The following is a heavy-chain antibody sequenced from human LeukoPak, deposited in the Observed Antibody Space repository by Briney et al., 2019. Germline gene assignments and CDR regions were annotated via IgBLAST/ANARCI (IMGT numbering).Heavy chain of an antibody. J-gene: IGHJ3*02. D-gene: IGHD3-22*01. CDR2: ISSSGST. V-gene: IGHV4-61*02. Sequence: SQTLSLTCTVSGDSFSSGDYYWSWIRQPAGKGLEWIGRISSSGSTNYNPSLKSRVTISVDTSKNQFSLKLSSVTAADTAVYFCARGPYSYDSSGAFDIWGQGTMVTVSS. CDR3: ARGPYSYDSSGAFDI. CDR1: GDSFSSGDYY.